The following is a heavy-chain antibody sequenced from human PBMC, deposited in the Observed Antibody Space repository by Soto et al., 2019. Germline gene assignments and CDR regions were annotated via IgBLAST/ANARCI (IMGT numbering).Heavy chain of an antibody. CDR3: ANGEYSYGPKGGFDP. V-gene: IGHV3-23*01. CDR2: ISGSGGST. Sequence: EVQLLESGGGLVQPGGSLRLSCAASGFTFSSYAMSWVRQAPGKGLEWVSAISGSGGSTYYADSVKGRFTISRDNSKNTLYLQMNGLRAEDTAVYYCANGEYSYGPKGGFDPWGQGTLVTVSS. J-gene: IGHJ5*02. CDR1: GFTFSSYA. D-gene: IGHD5-18*01.